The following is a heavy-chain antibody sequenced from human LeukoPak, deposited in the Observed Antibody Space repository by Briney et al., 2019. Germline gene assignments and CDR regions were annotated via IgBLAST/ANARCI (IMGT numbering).Heavy chain of an antibody. V-gene: IGHV4-59*01. CDR2: IYYSGST. Sequence: SETLSLTCTVSGGSISSYYWSWLRQPRGKGLEWVGYIYYSGSTNYNPSLKSRVTISVDTSKNQFSLKLSSVTAADTAVYYCARGSIAARRAFDIWGRGTMVTVSS. CDR1: GGSISSYY. CDR3: ARGSIAARRAFDI. J-gene: IGHJ3*02. D-gene: IGHD6-6*01.